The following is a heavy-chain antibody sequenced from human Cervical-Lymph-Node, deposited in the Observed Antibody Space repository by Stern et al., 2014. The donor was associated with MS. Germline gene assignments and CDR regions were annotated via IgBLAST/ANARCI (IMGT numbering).Heavy chain of an antibody. CDR3: AKGGQWLAVDY. D-gene: IGHD6-19*01. Sequence: EVQLVESGGGLVKPGGSLRLSCAVSGLPFSNYAMTWVRQAPGKGLEWVSDISGSGHSTYYADSVKGRFTISRDNSKNTLYLQMNNLGVEDTAVYYCAKGGQWLAVDYWGQGTLVTVSS. J-gene: IGHJ4*02. V-gene: IGHV3-23*04. CDR1: GLPFSNYA. CDR2: ISGSGHST.